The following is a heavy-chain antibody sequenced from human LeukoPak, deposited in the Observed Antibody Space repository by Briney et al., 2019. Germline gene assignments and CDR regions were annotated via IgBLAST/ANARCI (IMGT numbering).Heavy chain of an antibody. CDR3: ARDHGGRDALYYFDY. V-gene: IGHV3-30*04. D-gene: IGHD3-16*01. J-gene: IGHJ4*02. CDR1: GFTFSSYA. CDR2: ISYDGSNK. Sequence: PGRSLRLSCAASGFTFSSYAMHWVRQAPGKGLEWVAVISYDGSNKYYADSVKGRFTISRDNSKNTLYLQMNSLRAEDTAAYYCARDHGGRDALYYFDYWGQGTLVTVSS.